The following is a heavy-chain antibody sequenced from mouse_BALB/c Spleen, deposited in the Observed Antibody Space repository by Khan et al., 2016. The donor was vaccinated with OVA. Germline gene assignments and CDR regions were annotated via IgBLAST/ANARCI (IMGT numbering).Heavy chain of an antibody. Sequence: EVQLQESGPGLVKPSQSLSLSCTVTGYSITSDYAWNWIRQFPGNKLGWMGYIRYSGSTNYNPALKSRISITRDTSKNQFFLQLNSVTTEDTATYDCARDGSRYNYAMDYWGQGTSVTVSS. V-gene: IGHV3-2*02. D-gene: IGHD2-3*01. J-gene: IGHJ4*01. CDR2: IRYSGST. CDR1: GYSITSDYA. CDR3: ARDGSRYNYAMDY.